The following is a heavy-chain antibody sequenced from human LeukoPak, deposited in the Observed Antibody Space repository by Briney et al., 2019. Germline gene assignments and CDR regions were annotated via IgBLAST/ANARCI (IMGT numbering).Heavy chain of an antibody. J-gene: IGHJ4*02. D-gene: IGHD4-17*01. Sequence: PSETLSLTCTVSGGSIRSSIYYWGWIRQPPGKGLEWIGSIYYSGSTYYNPSLKSRVTISVDTSKNQFSLKLSSVTAADTAVYYCASSTDYGDYPSSDYWGQGTLVTVSS. CDR2: IYYSGST. CDR3: ASSTDYGDYPSSDY. CDR1: GGSIRSSIYY. V-gene: IGHV4-39*01.